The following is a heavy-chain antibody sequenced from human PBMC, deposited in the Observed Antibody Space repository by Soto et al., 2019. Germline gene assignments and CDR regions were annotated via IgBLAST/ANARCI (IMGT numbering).Heavy chain of an antibody. Sequence: QITLKESGPTLVKPTQTLTLTCTFSGFSLSTSGVGGGWIRQPLGKALEWLALIYSDDAKRHRPSPKSRPNITKDTSNNLVVLTMTIMDPVDTATYYCAHIGGITMVRGVIIQDWYFDLWGRGTLVTVSS. CDR1: GFSLSTSGVG. CDR2: IYSDDAK. J-gene: IGHJ2*01. CDR3: AHIGGITMVRGVIIQDWYFDL. D-gene: IGHD3-10*01. V-gene: IGHV2-5*02.